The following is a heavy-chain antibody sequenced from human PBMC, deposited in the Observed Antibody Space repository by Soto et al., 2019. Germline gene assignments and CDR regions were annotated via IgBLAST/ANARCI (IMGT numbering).Heavy chain of an antibody. V-gene: IGHV3-23*01. CDR2: ISGSGGST. D-gene: IGHD5-12*01. CDR1: GFTFSSYT. J-gene: IGHJ5*02. Sequence: PGGSLRLSCAASGFTFSSYTMSWVRQAPGKGLEWVSAISGSGGSTYYADSVKGRFTISRDNSKNTLYLQMNSLRAEDTAVYYCAKQYGGYVYNWFDPWGQGTLVTVSS. CDR3: AKQYGGYVYNWFDP.